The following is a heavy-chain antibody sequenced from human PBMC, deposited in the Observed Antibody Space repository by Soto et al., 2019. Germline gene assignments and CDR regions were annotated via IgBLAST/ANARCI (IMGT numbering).Heavy chain of an antibody. V-gene: IGHV4-61*01. CDR3: ASGSGSYYRPYNWFDP. CDR2: IYYSGST. D-gene: IGHD1-26*01. Sequence: PSETLSLTCTVSGGSVSSGSYYWSWIRQPPGKGLEWIGYIYYSGSTNYNPSLKSRVTISVDTSKNQFSLKLSSVTAADTAVYYCASGSGSYYRPYNWFDPWGQGTLVTVSS. J-gene: IGHJ5*02. CDR1: GGSVSSGSYY.